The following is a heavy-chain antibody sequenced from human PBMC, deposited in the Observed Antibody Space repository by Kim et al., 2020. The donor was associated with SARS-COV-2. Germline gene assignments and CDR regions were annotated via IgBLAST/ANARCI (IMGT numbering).Heavy chain of an antibody. D-gene: IGHD3-16*02. J-gene: IGHJ4*02. V-gene: IGHV4-39*01. CDR1: GGSISSSSYY. CDR2: IYYSGST. CDR3: ARLSSFMITFGGVIVPSSYVFDY. Sequence: SETLSLTCTVSGGSISSSSYYWGWIRQPPGKGLEWIGSIYYSGSTYYNPSLKSRVTISVDTSKNQFSLKLSSVTAADTAVYYCARLSSFMITFGGVIVPSSYVFDYWGQGTLVTVSS.